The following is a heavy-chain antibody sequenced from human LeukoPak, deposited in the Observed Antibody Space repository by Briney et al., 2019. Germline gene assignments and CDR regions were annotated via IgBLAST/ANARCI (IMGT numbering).Heavy chain of an antibody. D-gene: IGHD4-11*01. CDR3: AKVPYSNYGAFDY. J-gene: IGHJ4*02. CDR2: ISSSGSTI. CDR1: GFTFSDYY. V-gene: IGHV3-11*01. Sequence: GGSLRLSCAASGFTFSDYYMSWIRQAPGKGLEWVSYISSSGSTIYYADSVKGRFTISRDNSKNTLYLQMNSLRAEDTAVYYCAKVPYSNYGAFDYWGQGTLVTVSS.